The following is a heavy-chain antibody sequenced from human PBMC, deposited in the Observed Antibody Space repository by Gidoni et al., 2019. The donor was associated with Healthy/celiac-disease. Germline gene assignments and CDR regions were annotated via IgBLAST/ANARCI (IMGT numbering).Heavy chain of an antibody. CDR1: GCSISSGGYY. D-gene: IGHD1-1*01. CDR2: IYYSGST. J-gene: IGHJ4*02. Sequence: QVHLQESGPGLVQPSQTLSLTCTVSGCSISSGGYYWRWIRQHPGKGLEWIGYIYYSGSTYYNPSLKSRVTISVDTSKNQFSLKLSSVTAADTAVYYCARTPVPAHFDYWGQGTLVTVSS. V-gene: IGHV4-31*03. CDR3: ARTPVPAHFDY.